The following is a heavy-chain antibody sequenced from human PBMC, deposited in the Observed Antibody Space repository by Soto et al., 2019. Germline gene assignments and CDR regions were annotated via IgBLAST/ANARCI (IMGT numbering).Heavy chain of an antibody. CDR1: GGSFSGYY. Sequence: KSSETLSLTCAVYGGSFSGYYWSWIRQPPGKGLEWIGEINHSGSTNYNPSLKSRVTISVDTSKNQFSLKLSSVTAADTAVYYCARTGSVVAATPIGIDYWGQGTLVTVPQ. CDR2: INHSGST. J-gene: IGHJ4*02. V-gene: IGHV4-34*01. CDR3: ARTGSVVAATPIGIDY. D-gene: IGHD2-15*01.